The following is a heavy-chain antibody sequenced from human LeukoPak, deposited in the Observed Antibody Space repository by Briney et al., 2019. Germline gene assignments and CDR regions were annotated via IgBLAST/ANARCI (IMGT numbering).Heavy chain of an antibody. CDR2: INHSGST. J-gene: IGHJ4*02. Sequence: KPSETLSLTCAVYGGSFSGYYWSWIRQPPGKGLEWIGEINHSGSTNYNPSLKSRVTISVDTSKNQFSLKLSSVTAADTAVYYCARGRGIRRFDYWGQGTLVTVSS. CDR3: ARGRGIRRFDY. V-gene: IGHV4-34*01. D-gene: IGHD5-18*01. CDR1: GGSFSGYY.